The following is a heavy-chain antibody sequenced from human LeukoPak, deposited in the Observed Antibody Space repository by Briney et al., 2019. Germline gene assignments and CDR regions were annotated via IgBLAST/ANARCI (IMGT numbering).Heavy chain of an antibody. CDR1: GFTFSSYW. CDR2: INKDGSEK. CDR3: ARPYYYSSGSHPF. Sequence: GGSLRLSCAASGFTFSSYWMTWVRQAPGKGLEWVANINKDGSEKNYVDSVKGRFTTSRDNAKNSLYLHMNSLRAEDTAMYYCARPYYYSSGSHPFWGQGTLVTVSS. V-gene: IGHV3-7*01. J-gene: IGHJ4*02. D-gene: IGHD3-10*01.